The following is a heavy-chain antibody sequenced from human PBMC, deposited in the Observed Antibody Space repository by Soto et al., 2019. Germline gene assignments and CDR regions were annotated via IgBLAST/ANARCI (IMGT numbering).Heavy chain of an antibody. CDR3: ARDPPYSASILDY. J-gene: IGHJ4*02. D-gene: IGHD4-4*01. CDR1: GDSVSNNRDA. V-gene: IGHV6-1*01. CDR2: TYYRSGWFY. Sequence: QVELQQSGPGLVQPSQTLSLTCAVSGDSVSNNRDAWNWIRQTPSRGLEWLGRTYYRSGWFYHYAESLRGRITINVDTSKNPCSLQLISATPEDTAVYYWARDPPYSASILDYWGQGSLVTVSS.